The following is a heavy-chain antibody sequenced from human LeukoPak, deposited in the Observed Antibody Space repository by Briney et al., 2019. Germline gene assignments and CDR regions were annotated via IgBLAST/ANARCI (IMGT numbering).Heavy chain of an antibody. CDR3: AKDIGSSWYYFDY. J-gene: IGHJ4*02. V-gene: IGHV3-9*01. D-gene: IGHD6-13*01. CDR1: GFTFDDYA. Sequence: GGSLRLSCAASGFTFDDYAMHWVRQAPGKGLEWVSGISWNSGSIGYADSVKGRFTISRDNAKNSLYLQMSSLRAEDTALYYCAKDIGSSWYYFDYWGQGTLVTVSP. CDR2: ISWNSGSI.